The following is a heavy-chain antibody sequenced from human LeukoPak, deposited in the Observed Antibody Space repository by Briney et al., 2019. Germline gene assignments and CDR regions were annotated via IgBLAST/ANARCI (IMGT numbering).Heavy chain of an antibody. J-gene: IGHJ4*02. CDR2: ISYDGSNK. D-gene: IGHD3-9*01. CDR1: GFTFSSYG. Sequence: GGSLRLSCAASGFTFSSYGMHWVRQAPGKGLEWVAIISYDGSNKYYADSVKGRFTISRDSSKNTVFLQMNSLRAEDTAVYYCAKWGDYDVLTGYYVSDYWGQGTLVTVSS. V-gene: IGHV3-30*18. CDR3: AKWGDYDVLTGYYVSDY.